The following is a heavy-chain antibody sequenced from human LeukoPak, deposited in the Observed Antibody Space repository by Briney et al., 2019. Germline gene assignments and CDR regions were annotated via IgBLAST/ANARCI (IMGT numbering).Heavy chain of an antibody. CDR3: AREWGPYKYYFDY. Sequence: SETLSLTCTVSGGSVSSGSYYRSWIRQPPGKGLEWIGYIYYSGGTNYNPSLKSRVTISVDTSKNQFSLKLSSVTAADTAVYYCAREWGPYKYYFDYWGQGTLVTVSS. V-gene: IGHV4-61*01. D-gene: IGHD7-27*01. CDR1: GGSVSSGSYY. CDR2: IYYSGGT. J-gene: IGHJ4*02.